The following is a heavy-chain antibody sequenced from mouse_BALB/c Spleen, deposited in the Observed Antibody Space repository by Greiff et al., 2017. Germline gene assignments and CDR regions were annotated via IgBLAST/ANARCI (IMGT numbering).Heavy chain of an antibody. Sequence: EVQRVESGGGLVKPGGSLKLSCAASGFTFSSYAMSWVRQTPEKRLEWVASISSGGSTYYPDSVKGRFTISRDNARNILYLQMSSLRSEDTAMYYCARNYGNPFYAMDYWGQGTSVTVSS. CDR2: ISSGGST. CDR3: ARNYGNPFYAMDY. D-gene: IGHD2-1*01. J-gene: IGHJ4*01. CDR1: GFTFSSYA. V-gene: IGHV5-6-5*01.